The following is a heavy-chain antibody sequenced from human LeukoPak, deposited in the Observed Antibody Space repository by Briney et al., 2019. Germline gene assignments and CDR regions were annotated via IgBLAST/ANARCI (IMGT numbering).Heavy chain of an antibody. J-gene: IGHJ3*02. CDR1: GDSVSSNNAV. Sequence: SQTLSLTCAIPGDSVSSNNAVWNWFRQSPSRGLEWLGRTYSRSKWYNDYAVSVKSRITINPDTSKNQFSLQLNSVTPEDTAVYYCARGPKSGAAFDIWGQGTMVTVSS. CDR2: TYSRSKWYN. V-gene: IGHV6-1*01. CDR3: ARGPKSGAAFDI. D-gene: IGHD3-10*01.